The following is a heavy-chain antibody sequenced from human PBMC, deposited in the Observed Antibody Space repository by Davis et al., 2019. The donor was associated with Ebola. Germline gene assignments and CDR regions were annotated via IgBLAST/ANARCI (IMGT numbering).Heavy chain of an antibody. J-gene: IGHJ4*02. CDR3: ARVGGVSGDVDY. V-gene: IGHV4-30-4*08. Sequence: MPSETLSLTCTVSGGSTSSGAYYWSWIRQPPGKGLEWIGYIYYSGSTYYNPSLKSRVTISVDTSKNQFSLKLSSVTAADTAVYYCARVGGVSGDVDYWGQGTLVTVSS. CDR2: IYYSGST. D-gene: IGHD3-16*01. CDR1: GGSTSSGAYY.